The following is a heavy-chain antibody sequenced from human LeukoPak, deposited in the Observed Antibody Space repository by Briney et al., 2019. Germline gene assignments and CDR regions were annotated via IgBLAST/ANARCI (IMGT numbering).Heavy chain of an antibody. D-gene: IGHD2-2*03. V-gene: IGHV5-51*01. CDR2: IYPGDSDT. CDR3: ARLDIVVVPAADDAFDI. J-gene: IGHJ3*02. Sequence: GESLKISCKGSGYRFTSYWIGWVRQMPGKGLEWMGIIYPGDSDTRYGPSFQGQVTILADKSISTAYLQWSSLKASDTAMYYCARLDIVVVPAADDAFDIWGQGTMVTVSS. CDR1: GYRFTSYW.